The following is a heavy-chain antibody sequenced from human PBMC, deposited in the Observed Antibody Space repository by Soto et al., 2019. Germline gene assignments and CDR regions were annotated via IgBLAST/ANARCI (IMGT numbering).Heavy chain of an antibody. CDR2: IHNSGGT. J-gene: IGHJ4*02. CDR3: ARVDQWLGTYYFDY. D-gene: IGHD6-19*01. CDR1: GDSIARYY. Sequence: SETLSLTCSVSGDSIARYYWSWIRQPPGKGLEWIGFIHNSGGTTYNPSLKSRVTILEETSKSQVSLKLSSVTAADTAVYYCARVDQWLGTYYFDYWGRGTLVTVSS. V-gene: IGHV4-59*01.